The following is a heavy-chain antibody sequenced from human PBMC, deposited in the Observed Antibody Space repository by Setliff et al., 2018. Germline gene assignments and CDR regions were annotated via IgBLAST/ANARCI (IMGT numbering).Heavy chain of an antibody. CDR2: VYSDGET. Sequence: SETLFLTCTVSGGFIYDHYWTWIRQPAGKGLQWIGRVYSDGETDYSPSLKSRVTISVEKSNNQFSLNLKSMTAADTALYFCARERQGGFLEWSPFDSWGQGILVTVS. V-gene: IGHV4-4*07. J-gene: IGHJ4*02. CDR1: GGFIYDHY. CDR3: ARERQGGFLEWSPFDS. D-gene: IGHD3-3*01.